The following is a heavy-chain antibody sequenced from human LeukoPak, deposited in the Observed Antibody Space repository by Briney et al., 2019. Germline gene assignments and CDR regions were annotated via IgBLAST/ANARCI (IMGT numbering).Heavy chain of an antibody. Sequence: PSETLSLTCTVSGGSISGYYWSWIRQPPGKALEWIGYIYDSGSTKYSPSLKSRVTTSVDTSKNQFSLNLSSVTAADTAVYYCARGLTIYDILTAYYTFPYFDYWGQGTLVTVSS. CDR1: GGSISGYY. D-gene: IGHD3-9*01. J-gene: IGHJ4*02. CDR2: IYDSGST. V-gene: IGHV4-59*01. CDR3: ARGLTIYDILTAYYTFPYFDY.